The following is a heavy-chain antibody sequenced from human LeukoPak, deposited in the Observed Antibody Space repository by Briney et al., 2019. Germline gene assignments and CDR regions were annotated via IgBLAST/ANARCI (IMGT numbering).Heavy chain of an antibody. CDR3: EFEGATDFDY. D-gene: IGHD1-26*01. CDR2: IYSAGST. V-gene: IGHV3-66*02. J-gene: IGHJ4*02. CDR1: GFTVSSND. Sequence: GGSLRLSCAASGFTVSSNDMSWVRQAPGKGLEWVSVIYSAGSTYYADSVKGRFTISRDNSKNTLYLQMNSLRAEDTAVYYCEFEGATDFDYWGQGTMVTVSS.